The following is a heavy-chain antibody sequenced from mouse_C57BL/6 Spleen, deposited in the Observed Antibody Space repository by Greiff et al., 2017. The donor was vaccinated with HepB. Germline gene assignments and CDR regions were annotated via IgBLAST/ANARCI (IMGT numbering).Heavy chain of an antibody. V-gene: IGHV14-1*01. CDR3: TPVLEDAMDY. J-gene: IGHJ4*01. Sequence: VQLQQPGAELVKPGASVKVSCKASGYTFTSYYMHWVKQRPEQGLEWIGRIDPEDGDTEYAPKFQGKATMTADTSSNTAYLQLSSLTSEDTAVYYCTPVLEDAMDYWGQGTSVTVSS. CDR2: IDPEDGDT. CDR1: GYTFTSYY.